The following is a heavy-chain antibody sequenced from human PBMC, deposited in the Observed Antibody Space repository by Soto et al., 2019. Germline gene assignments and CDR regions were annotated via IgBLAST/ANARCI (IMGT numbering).Heavy chain of an antibody. D-gene: IGHD3-22*01. CDR1: GYTFTSYA. Sequence: ASVKVSCKASGYTFTSYAMHWVRQAPGQRLEWMGWINAGNGNTKYSQKFQGRVTITRDTSASTAYMELSSLRSEDTAVYYCARARPPPSPFIVVTGNWFDPWGQGTLVTVSS. CDR2: INAGNGNT. CDR3: ARARPPPSPFIVVTGNWFDP. J-gene: IGHJ5*02. V-gene: IGHV1-3*01.